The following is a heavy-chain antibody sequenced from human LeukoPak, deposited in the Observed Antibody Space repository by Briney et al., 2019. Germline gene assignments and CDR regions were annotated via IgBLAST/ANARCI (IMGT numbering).Heavy chain of an antibody. D-gene: IGHD3-16*02. CDR1: GVSMSNYY. CDR3: ARLAGSRYPWYLDL. CDR2: INYSGSS. Sequence: PSETLSLTCTVSGVSMSNYYWSWIRQPPGKGLEWIGYINYSGSSNYNPSLKSRVTMSVDTSKSQFSLKLSSVTAADTAVYYCARLAGSRYPWYLDLWGRGTLVTVSS. J-gene: IGHJ2*01. V-gene: IGHV4-59*01.